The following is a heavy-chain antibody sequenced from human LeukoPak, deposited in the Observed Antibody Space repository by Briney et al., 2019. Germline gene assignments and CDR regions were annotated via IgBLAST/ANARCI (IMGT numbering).Heavy chain of an antibody. V-gene: IGHV4-31*03. J-gene: IGHJ4*02. CDR1: GASISSGAYS. CDR3: ARTITIFGALGYFDY. Sequence: SETLSLTCTVSGASISSGAYSWSWVRQHPGKGLEWIAYIYYSGNTYYNPSLKRRVTISVDTSKNQFSLRLSSVTAADTAVYYCARTITIFGALGYFDYWGQGTLVTVSS. D-gene: IGHD3-3*01. CDR2: IYYSGNT.